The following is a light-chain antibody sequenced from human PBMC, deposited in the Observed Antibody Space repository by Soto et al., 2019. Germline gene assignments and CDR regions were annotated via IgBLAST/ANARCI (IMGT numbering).Light chain of an antibody. J-gene: IGLJ1*01. V-gene: IGLV1-40*01. Sequence: GQRVTISFTGSSSNIGAGFDTHWYQELPGTAPKLLIYGHSSRPSGLPDRFSASRSGTSASLAITGLQAEDEADYYCQSYDASLIGYVFGSGTQVTVL. CDR3: QSYDASLIGYV. CDR2: GHS. CDR1: SSNIGAGFD.